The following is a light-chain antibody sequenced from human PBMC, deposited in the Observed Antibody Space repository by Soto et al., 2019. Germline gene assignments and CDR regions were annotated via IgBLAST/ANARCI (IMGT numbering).Light chain of an antibody. CDR2: GSS. Sequence: EIVLTQSPGTLSLSPGERATLSCRASQSVSGNYLAWYQQKPGQSPRLLIYGSSDRATGIPDRFSGSGCGTDFPLTITRVEPEDVAVYYCQQYGSSPPYTFGQGTKLEIK. CDR3: QQYGSSPPYT. V-gene: IGKV3-20*01. J-gene: IGKJ2*01. CDR1: QSVSGNY.